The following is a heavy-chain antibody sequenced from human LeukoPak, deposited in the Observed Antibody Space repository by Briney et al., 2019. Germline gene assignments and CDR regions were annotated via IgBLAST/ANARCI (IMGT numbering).Heavy chain of an antibody. CDR2: ISWNSGSI. D-gene: IGHD3-10*01. CDR3: AKDTLGSHGSGSYAYYYYYGMDV. J-gene: IGHJ6*02. CDR1: GFTFDDYA. Sequence: GGSLRLSCAASGFTFDDYAMHWVRQAPGKGLEWVSGISWNSGSIGYADSVKGRFTISRDNAKNSLYLQMNSLRAEDRALYYCAKDTLGSHGSGSYAYYYYYGMDVWGQGTTVTVSS. V-gene: IGHV3-9*01.